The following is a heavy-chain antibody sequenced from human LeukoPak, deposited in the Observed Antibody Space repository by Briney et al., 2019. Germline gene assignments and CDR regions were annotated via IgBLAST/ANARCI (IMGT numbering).Heavy chain of an antibody. Sequence: PGGSLRLSCAASGFTFSSYGMHWVRQAPGKGLEWVAVISYDGSNKYYADSVKGRFIISRDNSKNTLYLQMNSLRAEDTAVYYCASNGLPAAFDIWGQGTMVTVSS. CDR3: ASNGLPAAFDI. CDR1: GFTFSSYG. CDR2: ISYDGSNK. D-gene: IGHD2-21*02. J-gene: IGHJ3*02. V-gene: IGHV3-30*03.